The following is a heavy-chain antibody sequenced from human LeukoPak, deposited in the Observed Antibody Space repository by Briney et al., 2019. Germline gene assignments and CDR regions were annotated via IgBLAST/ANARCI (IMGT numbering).Heavy chain of an antibody. V-gene: IGHV1-2*02. J-gene: IGHJ4*02. CDR1: GYTFTDYY. CDR3: ARDQTGDGFDC. Sequence: ASVKVSCKASGYTFTDYYMHWVRRAPGQGLERMGWINPNTGATNYAQKFQGRVTMTRDTSISTAYMELSRLRSDDTAVYYCARDQTGDGFDCWGQGTLVTVSS. D-gene: IGHD7-27*01. CDR2: INPNTGAT.